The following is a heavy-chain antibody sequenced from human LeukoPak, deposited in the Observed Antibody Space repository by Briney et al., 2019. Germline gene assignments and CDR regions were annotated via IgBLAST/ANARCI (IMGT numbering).Heavy chain of an antibody. CDR3: ARVRMGDDFNPFDY. D-gene: IGHD3-16*01. CDR2: IKSDGSET. J-gene: IGHJ4*02. Sequence: GGSLRLSCAASGFTFSSFWIYWVRHAPGKGLVWVSRIKSDGSETLYADSVKGRFTTSRDNAKNTLYLQMNSLRAGDSAVYYCARVRMGDDFNPFDYWGQGTLVTVSS. CDR1: GFTFSSFW. V-gene: IGHV3-74*01.